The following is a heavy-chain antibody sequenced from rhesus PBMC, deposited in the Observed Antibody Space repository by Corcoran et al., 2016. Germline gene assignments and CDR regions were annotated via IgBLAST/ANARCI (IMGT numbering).Heavy chain of an antibody. CDR1: GFSLSTSGMG. V-gene: IGHV2S1*01. CDR3: ARAGYSYSYACDY. Sequence: QVTLKESGPALVKPTQTLTLTCTFSGFSLSTSGMGVGWIRQPPGKALEWLSSICWDDDKYSIKALKSRRTISKDTSKNQVVETMTNMDPVDTATYYCARAGYSYSYACDYWGQGVLVTVSS. D-gene: IGHD5-12*01. CDR2: ICWDDDK. J-gene: IGHJ4*01.